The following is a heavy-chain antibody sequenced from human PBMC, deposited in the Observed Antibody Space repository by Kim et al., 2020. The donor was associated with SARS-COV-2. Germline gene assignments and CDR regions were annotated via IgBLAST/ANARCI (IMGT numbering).Heavy chain of an antibody. D-gene: IGHD3-10*01. V-gene: IGHV4-31*03. Sequence: SETLSLTCTVSGGSISSGGYYWSWIRQHPGKGLEWIGYIYYSGSTYYNPSLKSRVTISVDTSKNQFSLKLSSVTAADTAVYYCARGTQVRGVITLAPFAGIGFDPWGQGTLVTVSS. J-gene: IGHJ5*02. CDR3: ARGTQVRGVITLAPFAGIGFDP. CDR2: IYYSGST. CDR1: GGSISSGGYY.